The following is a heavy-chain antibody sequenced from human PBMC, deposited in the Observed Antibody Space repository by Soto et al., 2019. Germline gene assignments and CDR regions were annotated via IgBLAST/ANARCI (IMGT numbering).Heavy chain of an antibody. V-gene: IGHV1-8*01. Sequence: ASVKVSCKASGYTFTSYDINWARQATGQGLEWMGWMNPNSGNTGYAQKFQGRVTMTRNTSISAAYMELSSLRSEDTAVYYCARVEVSSSSSTDYYYYMDVWGKGTTVTVSS. CDR1: GYTFTSYD. CDR3: ARVEVSSSSSTDYYYYMDV. D-gene: IGHD6-6*01. CDR2: MNPNSGNT. J-gene: IGHJ6*03.